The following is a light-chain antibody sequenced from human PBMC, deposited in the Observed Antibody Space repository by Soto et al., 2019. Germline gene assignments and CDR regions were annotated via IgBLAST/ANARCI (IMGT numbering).Light chain of an antibody. Sequence: EIVMTQSPATLSVSPGERATLSCRASQIILTNLAWYQQKPGQAPRLLIYGASTRATAIPARFSGSGSGTDFTLTISRLEAEDSAVYYCQQYGSSPRTFGQGTKVDIK. CDR2: GAS. J-gene: IGKJ1*01. V-gene: IGKV3-15*01. CDR1: QIILTN. CDR3: QQYGSSPRT.